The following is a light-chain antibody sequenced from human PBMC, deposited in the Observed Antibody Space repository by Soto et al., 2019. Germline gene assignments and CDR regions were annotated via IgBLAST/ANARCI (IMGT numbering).Light chain of an antibody. CDR3: QQYGSSPIT. V-gene: IGKV3-20*01. Sequence: EILLTHCVGVLPLFTGGRPTTSSRGSQSVSSSYLAWYQQKPGQAPRLRIEGASSRATGIPDRVSGSGSGTDFTLTISRLEPEDFAVYDCQQYGSSPITFGQGTRLEIK. J-gene: IGKJ5*01. CDR1: QSVSSSY. CDR2: GAS.